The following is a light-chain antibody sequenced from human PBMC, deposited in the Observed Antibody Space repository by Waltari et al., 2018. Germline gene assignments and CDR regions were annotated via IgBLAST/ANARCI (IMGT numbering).Light chain of an antibody. CDR1: QSLLSSSDNKNY. CDR2: CVS. V-gene: IGKV4-1*01. Sequence: DIVMTQSPESLAVSLGEEATINCKSSQSLLSSSDNKNYLAWSQQKPGQPPKLLIYCVSTRESGVPDLFSGSGSGTDFSLTISNLQAEDVAVYYCHQYDSAPLTFGGGTKVEIK. CDR3: HQYDSAPLT. J-gene: IGKJ4*01.